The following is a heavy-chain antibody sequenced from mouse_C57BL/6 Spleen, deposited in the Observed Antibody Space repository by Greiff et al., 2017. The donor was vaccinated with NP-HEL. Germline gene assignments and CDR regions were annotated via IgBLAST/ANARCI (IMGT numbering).Heavy chain of an antibody. CDR1: GYTFTSYW. J-gene: IGHJ4*01. Sequence: QVQLKQPGAELVKPGASVKMSCKASGYTFTSYWITWVKQRPGQGLEWIGDIYPGSGSTNYNEKFKSKATLTVDTSSSTAYMQLSSLTSEDSAVYYCARAYYSNIYYAMDYWGQGTSVTVSS. CDR3: ARAYYSNIYYAMDY. CDR2: IYPGSGST. V-gene: IGHV1-55*01. D-gene: IGHD2-5*01.